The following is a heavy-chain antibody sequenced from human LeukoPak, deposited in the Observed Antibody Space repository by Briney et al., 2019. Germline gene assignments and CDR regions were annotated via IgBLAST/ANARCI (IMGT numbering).Heavy chain of an antibody. CDR1: GGSISSSSYY. Sequence: SETLSLTCTVSGGSISSSSYYWGWIRQPPGKGLEWIGSIYYSGSTYYNPSLKSRVTISVDTSKNQFSLKLSSVTAADTAVYYCTRGGELMNYWGQGTLVTVSS. V-gene: IGHV4-39*07. CDR2: IYYSGST. D-gene: IGHD1-26*01. J-gene: IGHJ4*02. CDR3: TRGGELMNY.